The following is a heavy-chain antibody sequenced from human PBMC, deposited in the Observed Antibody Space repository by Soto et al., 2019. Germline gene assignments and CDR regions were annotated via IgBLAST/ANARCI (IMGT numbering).Heavy chain of an antibody. CDR1: GCTFTSYA. CDR3: ARDLADYFDDSNTPYNAFDI. CDR2: INAGNGNT. D-gene: IGHD3-22*01. J-gene: IGHJ3*02. V-gene: IGHV1-3*01. Sequence: ASVKVACKASGCTFTSYAMHGVRQAQEQRLEGMGWINAGNGNTKYSQKFQGRVTITRDTSTSTIYMELSSLRSEDTAVYFCARDLADYFDDSNTPYNAFDIWGQGTMVTVSS.